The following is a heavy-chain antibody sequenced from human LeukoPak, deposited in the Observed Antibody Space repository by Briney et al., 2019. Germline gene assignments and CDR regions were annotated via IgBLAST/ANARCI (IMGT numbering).Heavy chain of an antibody. Sequence: TSETLSLTCAVSGGSISSSNWWSWVRQPPGKGLEWIGRIYTSGSTNYNPSLKSRVTISVDTSKNQFSLKLSSVTAADTAVYYCARVGVFGVVYDWGQGTLVTVSS. CDR3: ARVGVFGVVYD. CDR1: GGSISSSNW. V-gene: IGHV4-4*02. J-gene: IGHJ4*02. CDR2: IYTSGST. D-gene: IGHD3-3*01.